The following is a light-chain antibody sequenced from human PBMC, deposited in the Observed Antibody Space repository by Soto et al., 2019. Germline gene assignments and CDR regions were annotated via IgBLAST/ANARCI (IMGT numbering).Light chain of an antibody. J-gene: IGKJ1*01. V-gene: IGKV3-20*01. CDR2: GAS. Sequence: EIVLTQSPGTLSLSPGERATLSCRASLSVSSSYLAWYQQKPGQAPRLLIYGASSRATGIPDRFSGSGSGTDFALTISRLEPEDFAVYYCQQYGSSPLWTFGQGTKVEIK. CDR1: LSVSSSY. CDR3: QQYGSSPLWT.